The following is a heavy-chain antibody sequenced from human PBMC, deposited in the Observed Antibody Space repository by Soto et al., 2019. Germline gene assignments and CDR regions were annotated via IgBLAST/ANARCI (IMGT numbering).Heavy chain of an antibody. CDR2: IYYSGST. CDR3: ARHRSSYGLYYFDY. CDR1: GGSISNYY. J-gene: IGHJ4*02. D-gene: IGHD5-18*01. Sequence: QVQLQESGPGLVKPSETLSLTCIVSGGSISNYYWSWIRQPPGKGLEWIGYIYYSGSTNYNPSLKSRVTISVDTSKDQFSLKPSSVTAADTAVYYCARHRSSYGLYYFDYWGQGTLVTVSS. V-gene: IGHV4-59*08.